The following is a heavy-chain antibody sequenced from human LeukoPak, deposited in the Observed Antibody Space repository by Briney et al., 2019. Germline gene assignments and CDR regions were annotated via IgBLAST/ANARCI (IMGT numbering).Heavy chain of an antibody. CDR2: ITSGSGYI. CDR3: ASSITAAGTY. D-gene: IGHD6-13*01. CDR1: GFTFSSYI. V-gene: IGHV3-21*01. J-gene: IGHJ4*02. Sequence: GGSLRFSCAASGFTFSSYIMNWVRQAPGKGLEWVSSITSGSGYIYYADSMKGRFTISRDNAKNSLYLHMNSLRPEDTAVYYCASSITAAGTYWGQGTLVTVSS.